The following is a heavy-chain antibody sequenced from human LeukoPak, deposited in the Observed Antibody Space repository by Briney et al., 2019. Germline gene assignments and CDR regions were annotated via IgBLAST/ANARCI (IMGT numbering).Heavy chain of an antibody. D-gene: IGHD6-13*01. CDR1: GFTFSGYA. CDR2: ISGSGNIK. Sequence: GGSLRLPCAASGFTFSGYAMSWVRQAPGKGLEWVSGISGSGNIKYYADSVKGRFTISRDNSKNTLYLQINTLRAEDTAVYYCANDSRWAEARYYFDDWGQGTLVTVSS. J-gene: IGHJ4*02. V-gene: IGHV3-23*01. CDR3: ANDSRWAEARYYFDD.